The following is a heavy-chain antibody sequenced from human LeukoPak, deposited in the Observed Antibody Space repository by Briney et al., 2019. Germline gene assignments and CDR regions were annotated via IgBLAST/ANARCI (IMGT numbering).Heavy chain of an antibody. D-gene: IGHD6-19*01. V-gene: IGHV4-59*01. CDR2: IYYSGSS. CDR1: VGSISTYY. J-gene: IGHJ4*02. Sequence: SETLSLTCTVSVGSISTYYWSWIRQPPGKGLEWIGYIYYSGSSNYNPSLKSRVTISVDTSKNQFSLNLSSVTAADTAVYYCARSERYNSGWYFYFDYWGQGTLVTVSS. CDR3: ARSERYNSGWYFYFDY.